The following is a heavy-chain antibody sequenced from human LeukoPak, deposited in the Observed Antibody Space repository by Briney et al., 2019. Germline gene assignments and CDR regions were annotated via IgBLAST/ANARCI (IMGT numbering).Heavy chain of an antibody. CDR2: ISYTGGEI. CDR3: ARQPGGTAAFDV. J-gene: IGHJ3*01. V-gene: IGHV4-59*08. Sequence: SETLSLTCTVSGGSLNSYYWSWIRQPPGKRLEWIGYISYTGGEINYNPSLKSRLTLSVDTSKHQFSLMLTSVTAADTAIYYCARQPGGTAAFDVWAQETIVTASS. CDR1: GGSLNSYY. D-gene: IGHD1-1*01.